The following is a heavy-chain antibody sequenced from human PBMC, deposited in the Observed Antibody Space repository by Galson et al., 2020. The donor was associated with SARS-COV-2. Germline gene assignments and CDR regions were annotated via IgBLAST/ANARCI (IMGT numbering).Heavy chain of an antibody. V-gene: IGHV3-48*03. CDR2: ISSSGTNI. Sequence: GGSLRLSCAGSGFTFSSYEMNWVRQAPGKGLEWVSYISSSGTNIYYADSVKGRFTISRDNAKNSLYLQMTSLRAEDTAVYYCAGPYLAAASAIGALCSWGLGKMVYVSS. CDR3: AGPYLAAASAIGALCS. J-gene: IGHJ3*01. D-gene: IGHD2-15*01. CDR1: GFTFSSYE.